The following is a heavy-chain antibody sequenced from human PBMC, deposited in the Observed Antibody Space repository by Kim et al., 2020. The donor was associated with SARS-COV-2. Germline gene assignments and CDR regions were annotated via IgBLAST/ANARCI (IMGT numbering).Heavy chain of an antibody. CDR1: GGSISSGGYY. CDR2: IYYSGST. V-gene: IGHV4-31*03. J-gene: IGHJ5*02. CDR3: ARLAPDTAMVKGWFDP. Sequence: SETLSLTCTVSGGSISSGGYYWSWIRQHPGKGLEWIGYIYYSGSTYYNPSLKSRVTISVDTSKNQFSQKLSSVTAADTAVYYCARLAPDTAMVKGWFDPWGQGTLVTVSS. D-gene: IGHD5-18*01.